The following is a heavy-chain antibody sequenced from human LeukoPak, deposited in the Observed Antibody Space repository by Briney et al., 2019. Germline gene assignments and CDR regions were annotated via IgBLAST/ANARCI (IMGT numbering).Heavy chain of an antibody. CDR2: ISAYNGNT. J-gene: IGHJ4*02. V-gene: IGHV1-18*01. D-gene: IGHD3-3*01. CDR1: GYTFTSYG. Sequence: GASVKVSCKASGYTFTSYGISWVRQAPGQGLEWMGWISAYNGNTNYAQKLQGRVTMTTDTSTSTAYMELRSLRSDDTAVYYCARDDSSHYDFWSGYRGDTPHIDYWGQGTLVTVSS. CDR3: ARDDSSHYDFWSGYRGDTPHIDY.